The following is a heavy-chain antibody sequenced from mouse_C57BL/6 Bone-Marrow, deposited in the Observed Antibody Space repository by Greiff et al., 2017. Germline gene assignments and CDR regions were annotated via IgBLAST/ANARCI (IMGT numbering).Heavy chain of an antibody. V-gene: IGHV3-6*01. CDR1: GYSITSGYY. CDR2: ISYDGSN. D-gene: IGHD2-4*01. CDR3: ASGVYYDYDKMAWFAY. Sequence: DVQLQESGPGLVKPSQSLSLTCSVTGYSITSGYYWNWIRQFPGNKLEWMGYISYDGSNNYNPSLKNRISIPRDTSKNQFFLKLNSVTTEDTATYYCASGVYYDYDKMAWFAYWGQGTLVTVSA. J-gene: IGHJ3*01.